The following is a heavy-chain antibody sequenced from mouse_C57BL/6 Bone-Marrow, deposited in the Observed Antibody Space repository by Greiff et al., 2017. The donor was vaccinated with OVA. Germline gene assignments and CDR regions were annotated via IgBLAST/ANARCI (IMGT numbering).Heavy chain of an antibody. CDR2: IRNKANGYTT. CDR1: GFTFTDYY. J-gene: IGHJ3*01. V-gene: IGHV7-3*01. Sequence: EVKLVESGGGLVQPGGSLSLSCAASGFTFTDYYMSWVRQPPGKALEWLGFIRNKANGYTTEYSASVKGRFTISRDNSQSILYLQMNALRAEDSATYYCASWGSFAWFAYWGQGTLVTVSA. CDR3: ASWGSFAWFAY. D-gene: IGHD1-1*02.